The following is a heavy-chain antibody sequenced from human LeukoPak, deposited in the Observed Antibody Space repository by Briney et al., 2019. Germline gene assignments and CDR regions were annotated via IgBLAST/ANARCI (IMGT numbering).Heavy chain of an antibody. J-gene: IGHJ4*02. V-gene: IGHV3-11*05. Sequence: PRGTLRLSRAASRFTFSDYYMSWIRQAPGNGLGGISYITSSSSDTNYADSVKGRFTISRDNAKTSIYLQMNSRRAEDTAVYYCARDYDILTGYFRGGFDYWGQGTLVTVSS. CDR3: ARDYDILTGYFRGGFDY. D-gene: IGHD3-9*01. CDR1: RFTFSDYY. CDR2: ITSSSSDT.